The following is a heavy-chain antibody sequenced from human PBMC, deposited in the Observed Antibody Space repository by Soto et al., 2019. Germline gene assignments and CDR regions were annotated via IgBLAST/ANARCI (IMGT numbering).Heavy chain of an antibody. V-gene: IGHV1-18*01. CDR1: GYTFTSYG. CDR3: ARGDYSSGWHALDY. CDR2: ISAYNGNT. Sequence: QVQLVQSGAEVKKPGASVKVSCKASGYTFTSYGISWVRQAPGQGLEWMGWISAYNGNTNYAQKLQGRVTMPTYTXXSTAYMELRSLRSDDTAVYYCARGDYSSGWHALDYWGQGTLVTVSS. D-gene: IGHD6-19*01. J-gene: IGHJ4*02.